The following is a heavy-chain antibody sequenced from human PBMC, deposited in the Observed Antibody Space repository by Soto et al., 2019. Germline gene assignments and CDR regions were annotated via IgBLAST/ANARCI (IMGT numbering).Heavy chain of an antibody. CDR3: TTEAPGGSNFDY. J-gene: IGHJ4*02. CDR2: VRSKSDGGTT. D-gene: IGHD2-15*01. CDR1: GFTFSHAW. V-gene: IGHV3-15*01. Sequence: GGSLRLSCAASGFTFSHAWMSWVRQAPGKGLEWVGRVRSKSDGGTTDYAAPVKGRFTISRDDSKNTLCLQMNSLKTEDTAVYYCTTEAPGGSNFDYWGQGTLVTVSS.